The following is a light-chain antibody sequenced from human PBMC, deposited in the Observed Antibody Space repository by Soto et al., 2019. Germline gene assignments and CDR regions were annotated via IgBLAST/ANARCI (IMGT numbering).Light chain of an antibody. CDR3: QQYNSYS. CDR1: QTISSW. V-gene: IGKV1-5*03. J-gene: IGKJ1*01. CDR2: KAS. Sequence: EIQMTQSPSTLSGSVGARFTITCRASQTISSWLAWYQQKPGKAPKLLIYKASSLESGVPSRFSGSGSGTELTLTISSLQPDDFATYYYQQYNSYSFGQGTKVDIK.